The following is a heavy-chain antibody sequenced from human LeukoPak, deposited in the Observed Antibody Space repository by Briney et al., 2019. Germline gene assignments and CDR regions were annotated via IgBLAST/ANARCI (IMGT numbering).Heavy chain of an antibody. CDR1: GFTFSSYS. CDR2: ITASGTAM. CDR3: TKDYCGKFCSAV. Sequence: GGSLRLSCAASGFTFSSYSMNWVRQAPGKGLEWVSHITASGTAMFYADSVKGRFTISRDNAKNTLYLQMNSLRAEDTAKYYCTKDYCGKFCSAVWGQGTTVTVSS. J-gene: IGHJ6*02. V-gene: IGHV3-48*01. D-gene: IGHD3-9*01.